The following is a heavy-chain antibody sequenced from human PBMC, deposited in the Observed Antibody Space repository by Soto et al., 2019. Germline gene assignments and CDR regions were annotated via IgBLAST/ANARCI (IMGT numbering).Heavy chain of an antibody. CDR1: GGTFSSYA. V-gene: IGHV1-69*06. D-gene: IGHD3-22*01. CDR2: IIPIFGTA. CDR3: ARESHYYYSSGYTLIDY. Sequence: ASVKGSCKGSGGTFSSYAISWVRQAPGQGLEWMGGIIPIFGTANYAQKFQGRVTITADKSTSTAYMELSSLRSEDTAVYYCARESHYYYSSGYTLIDYWGQGTLVTVS. J-gene: IGHJ4*02.